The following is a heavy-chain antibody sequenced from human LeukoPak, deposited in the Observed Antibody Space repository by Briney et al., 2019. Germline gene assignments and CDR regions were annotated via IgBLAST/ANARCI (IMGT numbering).Heavy chain of an antibody. J-gene: IGHJ6*02. V-gene: IGHV7-4-1*02. CDR3: AREFLSGYYYDSSPYYGMDV. CDR2: INTNTGNP. CDR1: GYTFTSYA. Sequence: ASVTVSCKASGYTFTSYAMNWVRQAPGQGLEWMGWINTNTGNPTYAQGFTGRFVFSLDTSVSTAYLQISSLKAEDTAVYYCAREFLSGYYYDSSPYYGMDVWGQGTTVTVSS. D-gene: IGHD3-22*01.